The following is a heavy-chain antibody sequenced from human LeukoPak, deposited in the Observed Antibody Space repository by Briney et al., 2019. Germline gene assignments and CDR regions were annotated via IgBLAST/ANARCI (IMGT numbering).Heavy chain of an antibody. D-gene: IGHD5-12*01. Sequence: GGSLRLSCAASGFTFSSYSMNWVRQAPGKGLEWVSYISSSSSTIYYADSVKGRFTISRDNAKNSLYLQMNSLRAEDTAVYYCAKDRITPKRGYSGYPHDYWGQGTLVTVSS. CDR2: ISSSSSTI. CDR1: GFTFSSYS. V-gene: IGHV3-48*01. J-gene: IGHJ4*02. CDR3: AKDRITPKRGYSGYPHDY.